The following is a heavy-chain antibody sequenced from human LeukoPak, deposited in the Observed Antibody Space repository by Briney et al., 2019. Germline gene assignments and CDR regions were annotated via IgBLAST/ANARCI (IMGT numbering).Heavy chain of an antibody. CDR2: MNPNSGNT. D-gene: IGHD1-7*01. CDR3: ARGKNYVYYYYMDV. V-gene: IGHV1-8*02. CDR1: GGTFSSYA. Sequence: GASVKVSCKASGGTFSSYAISWVRQATGQGLEWMGWMNPNSGNTGYAQKFQGRVTMTRNTSISTAYMELSSLRSEDTAVYYCARGKNYVYYYYMDVWGKGTTVTISS. J-gene: IGHJ6*03.